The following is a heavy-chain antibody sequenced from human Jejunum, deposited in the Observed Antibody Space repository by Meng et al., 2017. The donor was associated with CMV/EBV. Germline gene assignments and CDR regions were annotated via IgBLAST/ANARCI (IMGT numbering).Heavy chain of an antibody. CDR3: ALGLYSSSWYFDL. CDR2: VNPEDGKA. CDR1: GNTYSDHY. V-gene: IGHV1-69-2*01. Sequence: SGNTYSDHYMHWIKEAHGKGLEWMGLVNPEDGKATYADKSQGRVTITADTSTKTIYVDLSSLRSEDTAVYFCALGLYSSSWYFDLWGRGTLVTVSS. J-gene: IGHJ2*01. D-gene: IGHD1-26*01.